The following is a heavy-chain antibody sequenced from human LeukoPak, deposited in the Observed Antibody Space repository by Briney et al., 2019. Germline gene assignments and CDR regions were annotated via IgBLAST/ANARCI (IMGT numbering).Heavy chain of an antibody. Sequence: GASVKVSCKASGYTFTGYYMHWVRQAPGQGLEWMGWINPNSGGTNYAQKFQGRVTMTRDTSISTAYMELSRLRSDDTAVYYCARAGNEWGCYRLFDYWGQGTLVTVSS. V-gene: IGHV1-2*02. CDR3: ARAGNEWGCYRLFDY. D-gene: IGHD3-16*02. CDR2: INPNSGGT. CDR1: GYTFTGYY. J-gene: IGHJ4*02.